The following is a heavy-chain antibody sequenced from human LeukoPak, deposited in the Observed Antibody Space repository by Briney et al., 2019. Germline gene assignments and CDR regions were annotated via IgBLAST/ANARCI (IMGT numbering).Heavy chain of an antibody. CDR1: GFTFSSYG. D-gene: IGHD1-26*01. Sequence: GGSLRLSCAASGFTFSSYGMSWVRQAPGKGLEWVSDISGSGDSTNYADSVKGRFTISRDNSKSTLYLQMNSLRAEDTAIYYCAKSRGSYWVPEFDYWGQGTLVTVSS. V-gene: IGHV3-23*01. CDR2: ISGSGDST. J-gene: IGHJ4*02. CDR3: AKSRGSYWVPEFDY.